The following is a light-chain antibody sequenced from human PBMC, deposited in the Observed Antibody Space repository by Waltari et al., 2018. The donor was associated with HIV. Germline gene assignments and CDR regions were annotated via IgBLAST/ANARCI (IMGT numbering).Light chain of an antibody. Sequence: DIQMTQSPSTLSASVGDRVTITCRASQSISSWLAWYQQQPGKAPKLLIYKASSLESGVPSRFSGSGSGTEFTLTISSLQPDEFATYYCQQYNSYSRTFGQGTKVEIK. J-gene: IGKJ1*01. CDR3: QQYNSYSRT. V-gene: IGKV1-5*03. CDR2: KAS. CDR1: QSISSW.